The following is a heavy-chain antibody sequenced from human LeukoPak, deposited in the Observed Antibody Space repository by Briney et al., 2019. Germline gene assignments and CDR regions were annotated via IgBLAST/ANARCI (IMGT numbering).Heavy chain of an antibody. J-gene: IGHJ4*02. CDR3: ARDQRVVGATTVYHYFDY. V-gene: IGHV1-69*13. CDR2: IIPIFGTA. CDR1: GGTFSSYA. D-gene: IGHD1-26*01. Sequence: GASVKVSCKASGGTFSSYAISWVRQAPGQGLEWMGGIIPIFGTANYAQKFQGRVTITADESTSTAYMELSSLRSEDTAVYYCARDQRVVGATTVYHYFDYWGQGTLVTVSS.